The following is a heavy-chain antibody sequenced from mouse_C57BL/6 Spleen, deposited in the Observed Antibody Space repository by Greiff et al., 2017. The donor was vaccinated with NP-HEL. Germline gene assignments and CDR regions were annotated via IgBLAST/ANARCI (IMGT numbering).Heavy chain of an antibody. D-gene: IGHD2-1*01. Sequence: VQLKESGGGLVKPGGSLKLSCAASGFTFSDYGMHWVRQAPEKGLEWVAYISSGSSTIYYADTVKGRFTISRDNAKNTLFLQMTSLRSEDTAMYYCAREGGIYYGNPAWFAYWGQGTLVTVSA. J-gene: IGHJ3*01. V-gene: IGHV5-17*01. CDR2: ISSGSSTI. CDR1: GFTFSDYG. CDR3: AREGGIYYGNPAWFAY.